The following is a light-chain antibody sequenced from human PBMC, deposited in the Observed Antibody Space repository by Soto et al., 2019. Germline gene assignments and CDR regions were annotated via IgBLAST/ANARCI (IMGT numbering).Light chain of an antibody. V-gene: IGLV2-8*01. CDR2: EVT. J-gene: IGLJ2*01. CDR3: SSYAGTPNHLV. CDR1: SSDVGGYNY. Sequence: QSALTQPPSASGSPGQSVTISCTGTSSDVGGYNYVSWYQQYPGKAPKLMLYEVTKRPSGVPDRFSGSKSGNTASLTVSGLQADEGAEYFRSSYAGTPNHLVFGGGTQLTV.